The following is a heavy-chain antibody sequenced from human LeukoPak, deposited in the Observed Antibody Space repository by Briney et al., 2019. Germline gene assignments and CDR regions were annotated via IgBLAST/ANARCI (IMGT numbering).Heavy chain of an antibody. V-gene: IGHV4-31*03. CDR1: GGSISSGGYY. J-gene: IGHJ4*02. CDR3: AGERILTFDY. Sequence: SETLSLTCTVSGGSISSGGYYWSWIRQHPGKGLEWIGYIYYNGSTYYNPSLKSRVTISVDTSKSQFSLKLRSVTAADTAVYYCAGERILTFDYWGQGTLVTVSS. D-gene: IGHD2-15*01. CDR2: IYYNGST.